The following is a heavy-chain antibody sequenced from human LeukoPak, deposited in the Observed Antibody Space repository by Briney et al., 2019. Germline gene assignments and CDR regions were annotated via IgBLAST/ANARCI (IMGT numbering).Heavy chain of an antibody. J-gene: IGHJ5*02. D-gene: IGHD6-13*01. CDR2: IIPIFGTA. V-gene: IGHV1-69*01. Sequence: SVKVSCKASGGTFSSYAISWVGQAPGQGLEWMGGIIPIFGTANYAQKFQGRVTITADESTSTAYMELSSLRSEDTAVYYCARDPFGAAAGTRWFDPWGQGTLVTVSS. CDR3: ARDPFGAAAGTRWFDP. CDR1: GGTFSSYA.